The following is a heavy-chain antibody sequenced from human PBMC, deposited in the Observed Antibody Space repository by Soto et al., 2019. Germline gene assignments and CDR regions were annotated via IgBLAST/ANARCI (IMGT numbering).Heavy chain of an antibody. Sequence: GSGPTLVNPTQTLTLTCTFSGFSLSTSGVGVGWIRQPPGKALEWLAHIFWNDERSYNTSLKSRLTISRDTSKSQVVLTMTNVDPVDTATYYCAHNNYYGSGSVYWGQGTLVTVSS. J-gene: IGHJ4*02. CDR3: AHNNYYGSGSVY. D-gene: IGHD3-10*01. CDR1: GFSLSTSGVG. V-gene: IGHV2-5*01. CDR2: IFWNDER.